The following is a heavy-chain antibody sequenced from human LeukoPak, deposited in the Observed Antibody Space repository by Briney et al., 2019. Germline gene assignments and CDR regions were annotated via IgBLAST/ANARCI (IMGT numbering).Heavy chain of an antibody. V-gene: IGHV3-74*01. CDR1: GFTFSSYW. CDR2: INSDGSST. Sequence: GGSLRLSCAASGFTFSSYWMHWVRQAPGKGLVWVSRINSDGSSTSYADSVKGRFTISRDNAKNTLYLQMNSLRAGDTAVYYCARAARPSIPGLYYYYYYMDVWGKGTTVTVSS. J-gene: IGHJ6*03. D-gene: IGHD3-3*02. CDR3: ARAARPSIPGLYYYYYYMDV.